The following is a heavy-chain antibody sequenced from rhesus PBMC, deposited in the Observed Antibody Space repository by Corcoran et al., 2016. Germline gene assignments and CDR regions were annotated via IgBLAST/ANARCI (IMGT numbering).Heavy chain of an antibody. Sequence: QVQLQESGPGLVTPSETLSLTCAFSGGSVSSSNWWPWSRQLPGKGLEGIGYISVRGESTYCNPPPGGRVTMSTDTCTTEFCLKLGSVTAADTAVYYCAGGPSGGIIVVVTYFDWWGQGVLVTVSA. CDR3: AGGPSGGIIVVVTYFDW. J-gene: IGHJ4*01. CDR2: ISVRGEST. V-gene: IGHV4-65*01. D-gene: IGHD3-16*01. CDR1: GGSVSSSNW.